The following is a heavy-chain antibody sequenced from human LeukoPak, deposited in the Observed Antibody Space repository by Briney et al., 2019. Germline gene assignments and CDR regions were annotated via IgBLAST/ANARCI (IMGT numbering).Heavy chain of an antibody. CDR2: IYYSGST. D-gene: IGHD2-21*02. J-gene: IGHJ2*01. CDR1: GGSISSYC. V-gene: IGHV4-59*01. Sequence: SETLSLTCTVSGGSISSYCWSWIRQPPGKGLEWIGYIYYSGSTNYNPSLKSRVTISVDTSKNQFSLKLSSVTAADTAVYYCARIQTYCGGDCYWYFDLWGRGTLVTVSS. CDR3: ARIQTYCGGDCYWYFDL.